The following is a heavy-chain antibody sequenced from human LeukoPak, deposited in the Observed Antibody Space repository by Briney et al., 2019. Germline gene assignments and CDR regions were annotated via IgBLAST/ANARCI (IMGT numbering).Heavy chain of an antibody. Sequence: SGTLSLTCAVSGGSISSSNWWSWVRQPPGKGLEWIGEIYHSGSTNYNPSLKSRVTISVDKSKNQFSLRLSSVTAADTAVYYCARAFPGHPAYWADFWSNGGGDNWFDPWGQGTLVTVSS. CDR1: GGSISSSNW. V-gene: IGHV4-4*02. CDR3: ARAFPGHPAYWADFWSNGGGDNWFDP. D-gene: IGHD3-3*01. J-gene: IGHJ5*02. CDR2: IYHSGST.